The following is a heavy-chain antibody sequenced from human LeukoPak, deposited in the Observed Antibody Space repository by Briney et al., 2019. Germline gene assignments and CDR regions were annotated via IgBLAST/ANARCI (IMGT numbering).Heavy chain of an antibody. CDR1: GFTFSSYG. D-gene: IGHD3-22*01. Sequence: QPGRSLRLSCAASGFTFSSYGMHWVRQAPGKGLEWVAVISYDGSNKYYADSVKGRFTISRDNSKNTLYLQMNSLRAEDTAVYYCAKGDDSSGYYPYYFDYWGQGTLVTVSS. J-gene: IGHJ4*02. V-gene: IGHV3-30*18. CDR3: AKGDDSSGYYPYYFDY. CDR2: ISYDGSNK.